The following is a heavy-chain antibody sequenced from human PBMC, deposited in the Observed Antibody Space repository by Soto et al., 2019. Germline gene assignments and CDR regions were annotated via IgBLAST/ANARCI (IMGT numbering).Heavy chain of an antibody. CDR3: ARDNSSGWTEARRQFDY. Sequence: PSETLSLTCTVSGGSVSSGSYYWSWIRQPPGKGLEWIGYIYYSGSTNYNPSLKSRATISVDTSKNHFSLKLSSVTAADTAVYYCARDNSSGWTEARRQFDYWGQGTLVTVS. J-gene: IGHJ4*02. CDR2: IYYSGST. V-gene: IGHV4-61*01. D-gene: IGHD6-19*01. CDR1: GGSVSSGSYY.